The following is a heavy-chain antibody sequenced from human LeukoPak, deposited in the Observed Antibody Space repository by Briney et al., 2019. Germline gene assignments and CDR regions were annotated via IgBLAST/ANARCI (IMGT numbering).Heavy chain of an antibody. CDR2: ISGDSTYI. V-gene: IGHV3-21*01. CDR1: GFTFASYS. J-gene: IGHJ4*02. Sequence: TGGSLRLSCAASGFTFASYSMTWVRQAPGKGLERVSSISGDSTYIYNAGSVKGRFTISRDNAQASLYLQMISLRADDTAVYYCARVSGRLERQSDLDYWGQGTLVIVSS. D-gene: IGHD1-1*01. CDR3: ARVSGRLERQSDLDY.